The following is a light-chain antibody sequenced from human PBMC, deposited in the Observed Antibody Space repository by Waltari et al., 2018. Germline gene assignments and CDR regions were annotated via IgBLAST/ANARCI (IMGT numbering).Light chain of an antibody. V-gene: IGLV2-14*03. J-gene: IGLJ1*01. Sequence: QSALTPPASVSGSPGQSITISCTGTSSDVGGYNHVSWYQQHPAKAPKLMIYDVSSRPSGVSNRFFGSKSGNTASLTISGLQAEDEAVYFCSSYSTSLTPYVFGPGTKVTVL. CDR1: SSDVGGYNH. CDR2: DVS. CDR3: SSYSTSLTPYV.